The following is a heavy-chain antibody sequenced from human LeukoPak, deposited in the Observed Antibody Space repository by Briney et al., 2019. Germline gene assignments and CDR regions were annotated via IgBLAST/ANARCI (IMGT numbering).Heavy chain of an antibody. CDR2: IRDTTGRT. CDR3: AKGGLGAVDWFDP. V-gene: IGHV3-23*01. J-gene: IGHJ5*02. D-gene: IGHD3-16*01. Sequence: PGGSLRLSCVASGFTFSTYGMSWVRQAPGKGLEWVSSIRDTTGRTYYTDSVKGRFTISRDNSKNTLYLQMNSLRAEDTAVYYCAKGGLGAVDWFDPWGQGILVTVSS. CDR1: GFTFSTYG.